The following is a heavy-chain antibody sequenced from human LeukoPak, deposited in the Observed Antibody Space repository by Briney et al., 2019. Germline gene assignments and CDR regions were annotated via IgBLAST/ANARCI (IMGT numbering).Heavy chain of an antibody. V-gene: IGHV4-34*01. CDR1: GGSFNDYS. D-gene: IGHD6-13*01. CDR3: SRLGLYTSSWYRFYYFDY. J-gene: IGHJ4*02. Sequence: SETLSLTCGVHGGSFNDYSWTWIRQSPGKGLEWIGEINHSGSTTYNPSLKSRFAMSVDASKNQFSLRLSSVTAADTAVYYCSRLGLYTSSWYRFYYFDYWGQGTLVTVSS. CDR2: INHSGST.